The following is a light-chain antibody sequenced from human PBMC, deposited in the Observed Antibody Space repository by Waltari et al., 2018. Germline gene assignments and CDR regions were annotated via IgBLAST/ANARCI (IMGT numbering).Light chain of an antibody. V-gene: IGLV2-14*03. J-gene: IGLJ3*02. CDR3: TSYESGGTWV. CDR1: SSDIGGYNY. CDR2: DVI. Sequence: QSALTQPASVSGSPGQSITISCTGTSSDIGGYNYVYWYQQHPGKAPKVMIYDVIKRPAVVSNRFSGSKSVNTASLTISGLQADDEADYYCTSYESGGTWVFGGGTKVTV.